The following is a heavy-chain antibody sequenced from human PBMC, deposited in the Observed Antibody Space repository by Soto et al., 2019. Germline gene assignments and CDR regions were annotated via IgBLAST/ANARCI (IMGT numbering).Heavy chain of an antibody. Sequence: GGSLRLSCAASGFTFSIYGMHWVRHAPGKGPEWVAVISYDGSNKYYADSVKGRFTISRDNSKNTLYLQMNSLRAEDTAVYYCAKSYYDSSGFFDYWGQGTLVTVSS. J-gene: IGHJ4*02. CDR3: AKSYYDSSGFFDY. CDR1: GFTFSIYG. D-gene: IGHD3-22*01. V-gene: IGHV3-30*18. CDR2: ISYDGSNK.